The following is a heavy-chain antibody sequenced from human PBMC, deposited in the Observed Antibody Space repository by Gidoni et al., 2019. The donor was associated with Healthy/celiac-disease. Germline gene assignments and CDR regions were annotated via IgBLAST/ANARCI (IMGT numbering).Heavy chain of an antibody. CDR2: IKSKTDGGTT. Sequence: EVQLVESGGGLVKPGGSLRLSCEASGFTFRTAWMSWVRQAPGKGLEWVGRIKSKTDGGTTDYAAPVKGRFTISRDDSKNTLYLQMNSLKTEDTAVYYCTTDANIVGATRSWYFDLWGRGTLVTVSS. CDR3: TTDANIVGATRSWYFDL. V-gene: IGHV3-15*01. J-gene: IGHJ2*01. CDR1: GFTFRTAW. D-gene: IGHD1-26*01.